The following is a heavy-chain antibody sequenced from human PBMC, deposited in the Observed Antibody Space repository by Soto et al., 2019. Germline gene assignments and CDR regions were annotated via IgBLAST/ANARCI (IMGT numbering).Heavy chain of an antibody. CDR1: GYTFINHG. Sequence: QVQLVQSGGEVKKPGASVKVSCKASGYTFINHGISWVRQAPGQGLEWMGWISGHNGKTNYAQKFQGRVTMTTDTSTSTAFMELRSLRSDDTAVYYCARDSYPLAYLFDYWGQGTLVSVSS. V-gene: IGHV1-18*04. J-gene: IGHJ4*02. CDR3: ARDSYPLAYLFDY. CDR2: ISGHNGKT.